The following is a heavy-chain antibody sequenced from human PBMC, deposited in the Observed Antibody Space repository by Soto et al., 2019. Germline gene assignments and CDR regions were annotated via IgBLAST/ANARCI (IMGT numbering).Heavy chain of an antibody. J-gene: IGHJ6*02. D-gene: IGHD2-2*01. CDR1: GITFSKAW. CDR3: TTYCSSTSCDSYYYHTMDV. Sequence: EVQRVESGGGLVKPGGSLRLSCAASGITFSKAWMNWVRQAPGKGLEWVGRIKSKIDGGTTDYAAPVNGRFTISRDESKNTLYLQMNSLKTEDTAVYYCTTYCSSTSCDSYYYHTMDVWGQGTTVTVSS. V-gene: IGHV3-15*07. CDR2: IKSKIDGGTT.